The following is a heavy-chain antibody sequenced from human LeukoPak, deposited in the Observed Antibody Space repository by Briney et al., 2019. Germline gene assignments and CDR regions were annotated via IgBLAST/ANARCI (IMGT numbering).Heavy chain of an antibody. CDR1: GFTFSSYA. CDR2: ISYDGSNK. Sequence: GRSLRLSCAASGFTFSSYAMHWVRQAPGKGLEWVAVISYDGSNKYYADSVKGRFTISRDNSKNTLYLQMNSLRAEDTAVYYCARDGRSSLAFDIWGQGTMVTVSS. V-gene: IGHV3-30-3*01. D-gene: IGHD2-15*01. CDR3: ARDGRSSLAFDI. J-gene: IGHJ3*02.